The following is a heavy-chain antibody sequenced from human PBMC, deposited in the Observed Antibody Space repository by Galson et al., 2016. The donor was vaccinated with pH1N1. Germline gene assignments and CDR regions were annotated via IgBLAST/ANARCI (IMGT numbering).Heavy chain of an antibody. V-gene: IGHV5-51*03. CDR3: ARVTTPYYMDG. J-gene: IGHJ6*03. CDR1: GTSFTSSW. CDR2: IYPGDSDT. D-gene: IGHD3-22*01. Sequence: QSGAEVKKPGESLKISCKGSGTSFTSSWIGWVRQMPGKGLEWMGIIYPGDSDTRSSPSFQGQVTISADKSISTAYLQWSRLKASDTGMYYCARVTTPYYMDGWGKGTTATVSS.